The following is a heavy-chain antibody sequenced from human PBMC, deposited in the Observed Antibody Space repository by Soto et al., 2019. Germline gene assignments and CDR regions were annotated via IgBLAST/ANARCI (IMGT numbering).Heavy chain of an antibody. D-gene: IGHD3-22*01. CDR1: GGSVSSGSYY. J-gene: IGHJ3*02. CDR2: IYYSGST. Sequence: QVQLQESGPGLVKPSETLSLTCTVSGGSVSSGSYYWSWIRQPPGKGLEWIGYIYYSGSTNYNPSLKSRVTISVDTSKNQFSLKLSSVTAADTAVYYCARDNRYSDSSGYYYIWSAFDIWGQGTMVTVSS. V-gene: IGHV4-61*01. CDR3: ARDNRYSDSSGYYYIWSAFDI.